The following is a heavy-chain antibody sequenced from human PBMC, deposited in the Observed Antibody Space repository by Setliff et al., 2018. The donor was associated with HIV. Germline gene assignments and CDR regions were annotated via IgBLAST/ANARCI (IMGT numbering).Heavy chain of an antibody. J-gene: IGHJ5*02. CDR1: GYSSTKYW. V-gene: IGHV5-51*01. Sequence: PGESLKISCKVSGYSSTKYWIGWVRQMPGKGLEWMGLSYPGGSDIRYSPSFQGQVTISADKSISTAYLQWSSLKASDTAMYYWARQASYVLDPWGQGTLGTVSS. D-gene: IGHD1-26*01. CDR2: SYPGGSDI. CDR3: ARQASYVLDP.